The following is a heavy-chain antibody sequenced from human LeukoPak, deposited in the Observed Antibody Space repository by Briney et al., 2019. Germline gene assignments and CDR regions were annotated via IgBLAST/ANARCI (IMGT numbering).Heavy chain of an antibody. V-gene: IGHV4-38-2*02. CDR3: ARLRPTNYYDSSGYLSY. CDR1: GYSISSGYY. J-gene: IGHJ4*02. Sequence: SETLSLTCSVSGYSISSGYYWGWIRQPPGKGLEWIGTIDHSGSTNYNPSLKSRVTISVDTSKNQFSLKLGSVTAEDTAVYYCARLRPTNYYDSSGYLSYWGQGTLVTVSS. D-gene: IGHD3-22*01. CDR2: IDHSGST.